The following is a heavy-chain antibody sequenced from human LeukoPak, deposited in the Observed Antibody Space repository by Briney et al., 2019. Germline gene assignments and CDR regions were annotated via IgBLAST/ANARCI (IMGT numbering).Heavy chain of an antibody. V-gene: IGHV4-59*08. CDR1: GGSLSSYY. CDR3: ARRSGGDLDY. J-gene: IGHJ4*02. CDR2: IYYGGST. Sequence: PSETLSLTRTVSGGSLSSYYWSWVRQPPGKRLGWIWYIYYGGSTNYPPSHRSRVSISVDTSKNHFSVKLSSVTAADTSVYECARRSGGDLDYWGRGTRVTVPS. D-gene: IGHD2-21*01.